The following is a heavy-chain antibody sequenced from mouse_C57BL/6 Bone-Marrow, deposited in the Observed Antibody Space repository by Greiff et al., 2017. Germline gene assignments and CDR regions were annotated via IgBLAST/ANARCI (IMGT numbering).Heavy chain of an antibody. CDR2: ISSGSSTI. Sequence: EVKLVESGGGLVKPGGSLKLSCAASGFTFSDYGMHWVRQAPEKGLEWVAYISSGSSTIYYADPVKGRFTISRYNAKNTLFLQMTSLRSEDTAMYYCAREYYGSSYDFDYWGQGTTLTVSS. V-gene: IGHV5-17*01. J-gene: IGHJ2*01. CDR3: AREYYGSSYDFDY. CDR1: GFTFSDYG. D-gene: IGHD1-1*01.